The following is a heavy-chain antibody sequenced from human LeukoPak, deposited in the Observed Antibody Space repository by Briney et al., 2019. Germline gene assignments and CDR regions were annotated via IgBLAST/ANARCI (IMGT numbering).Heavy chain of an antibody. D-gene: IGHD5-18*01. CDR3: ARGSTANFDY. Sequence: SETLSLTCAVYGGSFSGYYWSWIRQPPGKGLEWIGYIYYSGSTYYNPSLKSRVTISVDTSKNQFSLKLSSVTAADTAVYYCARGSTANFDYWGQGTLVTVSS. J-gene: IGHJ4*02. CDR2: IYYSGST. V-gene: IGHV4-30-4*08. CDR1: GGSFSGYY.